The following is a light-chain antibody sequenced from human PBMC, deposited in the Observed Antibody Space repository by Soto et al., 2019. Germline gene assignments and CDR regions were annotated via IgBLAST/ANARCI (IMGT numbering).Light chain of an antibody. CDR3: CSYAGSYTGV. V-gene: IGLV2-11*01. CDR2: DVS. CDR1: SSDVGGYNY. J-gene: IGLJ3*02. Sequence: QSALTQPRSVSGSPGQSVTISCTGTSSDVGGYNYVSWYQQHPGKAPKLMIYDVSKRPSGVPDRFSGSKSGNTASLTVSGLQVEDEADYYCCSYAGSYTGVFGRGTKITVL.